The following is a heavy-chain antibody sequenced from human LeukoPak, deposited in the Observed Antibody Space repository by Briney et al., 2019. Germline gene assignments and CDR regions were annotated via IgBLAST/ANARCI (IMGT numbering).Heavy chain of an antibody. CDR1: EYTFTGYY. D-gene: IGHD1-26*01. CDR3: ARAGSFAY. V-gene: IGHV1-2*02. Sequence: ASVKVSCKASEYTFTGYYMHWVRQAPAQGLEWMGWINPNRRGTNYAQKFQGRVTMTRDTSISTAYMDLSRLTSDDTAVYYCARAGSFAYWGQGTLVTVSS. J-gene: IGHJ4*02. CDR2: INPNRRGT.